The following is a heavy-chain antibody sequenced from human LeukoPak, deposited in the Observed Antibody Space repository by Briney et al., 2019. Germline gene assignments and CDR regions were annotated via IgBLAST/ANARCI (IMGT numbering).Heavy chain of an antibody. Sequence: SQTLSLTCTVSGGSISSSNYYWGWIRQPPGKGLEWIGSVSYSGNTYYSPSLKSRVTISVDTSENQFSLKLTSVTAADTAVYYCARRRVAARPIDYWGQGTLVTVSS. CDR3: ARRRVAARPIDY. CDR1: GGSISSSNYY. J-gene: IGHJ4*02. V-gene: IGHV4-39*01. D-gene: IGHD6-6*01. CDR2: VSYSGNT.